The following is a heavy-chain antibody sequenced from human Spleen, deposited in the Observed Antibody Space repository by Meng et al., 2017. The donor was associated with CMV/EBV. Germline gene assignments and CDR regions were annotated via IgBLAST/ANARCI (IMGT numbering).Heavy chain of an antibody. CDR2: IGIARDT. Sequence: GESLKISCAASGFTFSTYDMHWVRQPAGKALEWVSAIGIARDTYYSDSVKGRFAISRENARNSLYLQMNSLRAGDTAVYYCARDRNGLDVWGHGTTVTVSS. J-gene: IGHJ6*02. CDR1: GFTFSTYD. CDR3: ARDRNGLDV. V-gene: IGHV3-13*01.